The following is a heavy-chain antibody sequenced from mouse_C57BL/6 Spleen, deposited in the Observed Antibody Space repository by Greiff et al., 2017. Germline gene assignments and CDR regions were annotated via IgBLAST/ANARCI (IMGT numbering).Heavy chain of an antibody. CDR3: ARENYSNYGFAY. Sequence: VQLKESGPELVKPGASVKISCKASGYSFTGYYMNWVKQSPEKSLEWIGEINPSTGGTTYNQKFKAKATLTVDKSSSTAYMQLKSLTSEDSAVYYCARENYSNYGFAYWGQGTLVTVSA. CDR1: GYSFTGYY. D-gene: IGHD2-5*01. J-gene: IGHJ3*01. V-gene: IGHV1-42*01. CDR2: INPSTGGT.